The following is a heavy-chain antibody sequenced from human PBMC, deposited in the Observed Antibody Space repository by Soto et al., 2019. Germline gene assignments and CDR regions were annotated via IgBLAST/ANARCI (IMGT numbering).Heavy chain of an antibody. CDR1: GFTFSNAW. J-gene: IGHJ6*02. Sequence: EVQLVESGGGLVQPGGSLRLSCAASGFTFSNAWMNWVRQAPGKGLEWVGRIKSKTDGGTTDYAAPVKGRFTNSRDDSKNTLYLQMNSLKTEDTAVYYCPTKSRTDYYYGMDVWGQGTTVTVAS. V-gene: IGHV3-15*07. D-gene: IGHD6-13*01. CDR3: PTKSRTDYYYGMDV. CDR2: IKSKTDGGTT.